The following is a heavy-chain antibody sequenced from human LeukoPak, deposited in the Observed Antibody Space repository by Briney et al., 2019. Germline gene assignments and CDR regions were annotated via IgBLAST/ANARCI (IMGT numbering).Heavy chain of an antibody. V-gene: IGHV3-7*01. J-gene: IGHJ4*02. CDR1: EFVFSNHA. D-gene: IGHD3-3*01. CDR2: IKQDGSET. CDR3: ARDFWGAYRVDYFDY. Sequence: GGSLRLSCAASEFVFSNHAMSWVRRAPGKGLEWVANIKQDGSETYYVDSVRGRFTISRDNAKKSLYLQMNSLRAEDTAVYYCARDFWGAYRVDYFDYWGQGTLVTVSS.